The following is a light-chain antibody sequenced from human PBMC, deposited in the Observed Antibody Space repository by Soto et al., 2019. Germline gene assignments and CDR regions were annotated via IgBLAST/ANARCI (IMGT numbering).Light chain of an antibody. CDR3: SSYTSGSTYV. CDR2: EVS. CDR1: SSDVGGYNY. J-gene: IGLJ1*01. Sequence: QSALTPPASVSGSPGQSITISCTGTSSDVGGYNYVSWYQQHPGKAPKLMIYEVSNRPSGVSNRFSGSKFGNTASLTISGLQAEDEADYYCSSYTSGSTYVFGTGTKLTVL. V-gene: IGLV2-14*01.